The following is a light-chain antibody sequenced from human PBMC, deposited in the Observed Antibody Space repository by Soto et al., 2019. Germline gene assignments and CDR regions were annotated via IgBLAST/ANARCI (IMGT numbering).Light chain of an antibody. V-gene: IGKV1-27*01. CDR3: QKYNRARLT. Sequence: DIQMTQSPSSLSASVGDRVTITCRASQGISNYLAWYQQKPGKVPKLLIYAASTLRSGVPSRFSVSGSGTDFTLTISSLQPEDVATYFCQKYNRARLTFGQGTKVEIK. J-gene: IGKJ1*01. CDR1: QGISNY. CDR2: AAS.